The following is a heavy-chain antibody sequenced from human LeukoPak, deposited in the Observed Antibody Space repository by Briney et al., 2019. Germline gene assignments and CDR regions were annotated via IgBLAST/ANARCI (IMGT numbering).Heavy chain of an antibody. CDR2: INPSGGST. CDR3: ARVRRGIAANYFDY. J-gene: IGHJ4*02. V-gene: IGHV1-46*01. Sequence: ASVKVSCKASGYTFTSYYMHWVRQAPGQGLEWMGIINPSGGSTSYPQQFQGRVTMTTDTSTSTVYMELSSLRSEDPAVYYCARVRRGIAANYFDYWGQGTLVTVSS. CDR1: GYTFTSYY. D-gene: IGHD6-13*01.